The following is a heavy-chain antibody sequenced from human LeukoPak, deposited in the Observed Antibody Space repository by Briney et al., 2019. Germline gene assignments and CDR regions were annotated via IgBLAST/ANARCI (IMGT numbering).Heavy chain of an antibody. J-gene: IGHJ4*02. CDR1: SGSISTSNYY. V-gene: IGHV4-39*07. CDR2: IYYSGST. CDR3: ARGIAAAATRYYFDY. D-gene: IGHD6-13*01. Sequence: PSETLSLTCTVSSGSISTSNYYWGWIRQPPGKGLEWIGSIYYSGSTYYNPSLKSRVTISVDASKNQFSLKLSSVTAADTAVYYCARGIAAAATRYYFDYWGQGTLVTVSS.